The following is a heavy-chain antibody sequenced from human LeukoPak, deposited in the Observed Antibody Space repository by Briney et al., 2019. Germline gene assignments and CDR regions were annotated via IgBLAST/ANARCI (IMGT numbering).Heavy chain of an antibody. CDR2: ISVSGDST. V-gene: IGHV3-23*01. J-gene: IGHJ4*02. CDR3: ASRHSGYDSVRY. D-gene: IGHD5-12*01. CDR1: GFTFSSYA. Sequence: PGGSLRLSCAASGFTFSSYAMSWVRQAPGKGLEWVSAISVSGDSTYYADSVKGRFTISRDNSKNTLYLQMNSLRAEDTAVYYCASRHSGYDSVRYWGQGTLVTVSS.